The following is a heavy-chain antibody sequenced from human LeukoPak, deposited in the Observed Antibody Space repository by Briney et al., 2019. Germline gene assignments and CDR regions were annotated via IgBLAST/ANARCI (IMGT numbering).Heavy chain of an antibody. V-gene: IGHV4-34*01. CDR1: GGSFSGYY. Sequence: SETLSLTCAVYGGSFSGYYWSWIRQPPGKGLEWIGEINHSGSTNHNPSLKSRVTISVDTSKNQFSLKLSSVTAADTAVYYCARESAGPRPFDYWGQGTLVTVSS. CDR2: INHSGST. D-gene: IGHD6-13*01. J-gene: IGHJ4*02. CDR3: ARESAGPRPFDY.